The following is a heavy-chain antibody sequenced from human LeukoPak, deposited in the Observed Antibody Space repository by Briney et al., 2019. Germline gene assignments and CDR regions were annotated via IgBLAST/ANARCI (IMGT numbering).Heavy chain of an antibody. CDR2: ISAYNGNT. D-gene: IGHD2-8*01. CDR3: ERDRGNGVCLV. CDR1: GYTFTSYG. V-gene: IGHV1-18*01. Sequence: ASVKVSCKASGYTFTSYGISWVRQAPGQGLEWMGWISAYNGNTNYAQKLQGRVTMTTDTSTSTDYMELRSVRSDDTAVYYCERDRGNGVCLVWGQGTLVTVSS. J-gene: IGHJ4*02.